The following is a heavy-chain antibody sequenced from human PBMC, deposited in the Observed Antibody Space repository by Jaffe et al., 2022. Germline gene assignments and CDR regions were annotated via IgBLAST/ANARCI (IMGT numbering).Heavy chain of an antibody. D-gene: IGHD2-21*01. V-gene: IGHV3-23*01. CDR1: GFTFSNYA. Sequence: EVQLLESGGGLVQPGGSLRVSCSASGFTFSNYAMNWVRQAPGKGLEWVSSISGSGGTTYYADSVKGRFTISRDNSKNTLYLQMNSLRAEDTAVYYCAKNIGQAVIEYFQHWGQGTLVTVSS. J-gene: IGHJ1*01. CDR3: AKNIGQAVIEYFQH. CDR2: ISGSGGTT.